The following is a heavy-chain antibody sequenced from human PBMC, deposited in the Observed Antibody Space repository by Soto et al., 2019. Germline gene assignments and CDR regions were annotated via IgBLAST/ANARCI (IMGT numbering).Heavy chain of an antibody. V-gene: IGHV3-30*18. CDR1: GFPFSIYG. J-gene: IGHJ4*02. Sequence: GGALRLSCAASGFPFSIYGMHWVRQSPGKGLEWVAVISYDGSNKYYADSVKGRFTISRGNSKNTLYLQMNSLRAEDTAVYYCAKDPYSGDDAQDYWDQGTLVTVSS. CDR3: AKDPYSGDDAQDY. CDR2: ISYDGSNK. D-gene: IGHD5-12*01.